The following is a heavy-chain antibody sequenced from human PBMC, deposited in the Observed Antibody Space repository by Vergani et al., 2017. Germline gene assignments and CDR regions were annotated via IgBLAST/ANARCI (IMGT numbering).Heavy chain of an antibody. CDR1: GYTFTGYY. Sequence: QVQLVQSGAEVKKPGASVKVSCKASGYTFTGYYMHWVRQAPGQGLEWMGWMNPNSGNTGYAQKFQGRVSMTRNTSITTAYMELSSLRAEDTAVYYCARGRRGCTSTSCLAREWFDPWGQGTLVTVSS. CDR3: ARGRRGCTSTSCLAREWFDP. D-gene: IGHD2-2*01. J-gene: IGHJ5*02. V-gene: IGHV1-8*02. CDR2: MNPNSGNT.